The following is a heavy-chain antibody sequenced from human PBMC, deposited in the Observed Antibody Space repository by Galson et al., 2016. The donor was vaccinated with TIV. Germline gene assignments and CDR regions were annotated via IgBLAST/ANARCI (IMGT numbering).Heavy chain of an antibody. CDR3: VRGTKRSLEWLFTS. CDR2: ISTKSTHI. D-gene: IGHD3-3*01. J-gene: IGHJ5*02. V-gene: IGHV3-21*01. Sequence: SLRLSCATSGFTFRNYTMNWVRQAPGKGLEWVSSISTKSTHIYYADSVRGRFIVSRDNAKNSLFLQMDNLRAADTALYYRVRGTKRSLEWLFTSWGQGSLVTVSS. CDR1: GFTFRNYT.